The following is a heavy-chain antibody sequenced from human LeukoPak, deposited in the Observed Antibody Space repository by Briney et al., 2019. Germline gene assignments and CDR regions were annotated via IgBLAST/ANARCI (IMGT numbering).Heavy chain of an antibody. CDR1: GGSFSGYY. V-gene: IGHV4-34*01. CDR2: INHSGST. J-gene: IGHJ3*02. D-gene: IGHD2-21*01. CDR3: ARGTPREHIVVVIASSDAFDI. Sequence: SETLSLTCAVYGGSFSGYYWSWIRQPPGKGLEGIGEINHSGSTNYNPSLKSRVTISVDTSKNQFSLKLSSVPAADTAVYYCARGTPREHIVVVIASSDAFDIWGQGTMVTVSS.